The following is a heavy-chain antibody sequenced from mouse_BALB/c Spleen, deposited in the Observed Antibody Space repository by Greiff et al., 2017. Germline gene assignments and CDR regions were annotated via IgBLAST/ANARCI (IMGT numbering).Heavy chain of an antibody. CDR3: ARWIYGSSPYYFDY. Sequence: EVKLMESGPSLVKPSQTLSLTCSVTGDSITSGYWNWIRKFPGNKLEYMGYISYSGSTYYNPSLKSRISITRDTSKNQYYLQLNSVTTEDTATYYCARWIYGSSPYYFDYWGQGTTLTVSS. J-gene: IGHJ2*01. CDR2: ISYSGST. CDR1: GDSITSGY. V-gene: IGHV3-8*02. D-gene: IGHD1-1*01.